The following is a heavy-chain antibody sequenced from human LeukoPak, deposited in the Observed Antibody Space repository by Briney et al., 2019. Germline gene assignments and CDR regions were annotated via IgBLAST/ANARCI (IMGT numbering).Heavy chain of an antibody. J-gene: IGHJ3*02. CDR1: GGSFSGYY. CDR3: ARGRGSCGWFDAFDI. Sequence: KPSETLSLTSAVYGGSFSGYYWSWIRQPPGKGLEWIGEINHSGSTNYNPSLKSRVTISVDTSKNQFSLKLSSVTAADTAVYYCARGRGSCGWFDAFDIWGQGTMVTVSS. D-gene: IGHD6-19*01. V-gene: IGHV4-34*01. CDR2: INHSGST.